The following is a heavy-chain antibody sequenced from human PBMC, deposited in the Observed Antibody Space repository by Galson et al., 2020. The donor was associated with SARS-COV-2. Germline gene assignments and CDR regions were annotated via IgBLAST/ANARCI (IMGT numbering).Heavy chain of an antibody. Sequence: GGSLRLSCAASGFTFSNAWMSWVRQAPGKGLEWVGRIKSKTDGGTTDYAAPVKGRFTISRDDSKNTLYLQMNSLKTEDTAVYYCTTDSKCRVSPDYDFWSGYSHLCYWGQGTLVTVSS. CDR1: GFTFSNAW. J-gene: IGHJ4*02. CDR2: IKSKTDGGTT. D-gene: IGHD3-3*01. V-gene: IGHV3-15*01. CDR3: TTDSKCRVSPDYDFWSGYSHLCY.